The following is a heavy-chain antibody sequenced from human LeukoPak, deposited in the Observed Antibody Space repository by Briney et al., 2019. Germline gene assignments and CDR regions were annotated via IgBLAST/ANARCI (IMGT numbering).Heavy chain of an antibody. V-gene: IGHV4-59*01. CDR3: ARGMGMSDY. Sequence: SETLSLTCTVSGGSLSGFYWSWIRQPPGKGLEWIGYVYYSGNTNYNPSLKSRVTISVDTSKNQFSLKLTSVTAADTAMYYCARGMGMSDYWGQGTLDTVSS. CDR1: GGSLSGFY. CDR2: VYYSGNT. J-gene: IGHJ4*02. D-gene: IGHD1-26*01.